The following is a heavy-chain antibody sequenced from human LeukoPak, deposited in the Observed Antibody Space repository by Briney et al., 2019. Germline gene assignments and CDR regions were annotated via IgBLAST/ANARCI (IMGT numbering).Heavy chain of an antibody. CDR1: GFTFTSYT. V-gene: IGHV3-23*01. CDR2: ISGSGGST. D-gene: IGHD4-17*01. Sequence: GGSLRLSCAASGFTFTSYTMTWVRQAPGKGLEWVSAISGSGGSTYYANSVKGRFTISRDNPKNTLYLQMNSLRADDTAVYYCARDRYGDYSFDYWGQGTLVTVSS. J-gene: IGHJ4*02. CDR3: ARDRYGDYSFDY.